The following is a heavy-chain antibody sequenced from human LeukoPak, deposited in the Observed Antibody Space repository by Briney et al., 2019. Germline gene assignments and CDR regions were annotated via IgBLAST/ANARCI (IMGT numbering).Heavy chain of an antibody. J-gene: IGHJ4*02. CDR1: GGSISSGSYY. V-gene: IGHV4-39*01. CDR2: IYYSGST. CDR3: ASIPRGSWYYFDY. D-gene: IGHD6-13*01. Sequence: NPSETLSLTCTVSGGSISSGSYYWGWIRQPPGKGLEWIGSIYYSGSTYYNPSLKSRVTISVDTSKNQFSLKLSSVTAADTAVYYCASIPRGSWYYFDYWGQGTLVTVSS.